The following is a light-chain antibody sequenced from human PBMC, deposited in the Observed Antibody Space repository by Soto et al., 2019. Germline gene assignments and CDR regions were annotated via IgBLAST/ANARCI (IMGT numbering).Light chain of an antibody. Sequence: EIVLTQSPGTLSLSPGERATLSCRASQSVSSSYLAWYQQKPGQAPLHLIYGAYSRSTGIPDRFSGSGSGTAFTLIISRLEPEYFTVYYCQQYGSAPPFTCGPGTKVDIK. CDR1: QSVSSSY. CDR3: QQYGSAPPFT. V-gene: IGKV3-20*01. J-gene: IGKJ3*01. CDR2: GAY.